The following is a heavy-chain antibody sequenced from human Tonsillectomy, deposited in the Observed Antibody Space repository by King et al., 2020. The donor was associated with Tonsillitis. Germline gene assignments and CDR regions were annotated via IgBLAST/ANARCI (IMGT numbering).Heavy chain of an antibody. V-gene: IGHV3-21*01. CDR2: ISSSSSYI. D-gene: IGHD1-26*01. CDR1: GFTFSSYS. J-gene: IGHJ5*02. Sequence: QLVQSGGGLVKPGGSLRLSCAASGFTFSSYSMNWVRQAPGKGLEWVSSISSSSSYIYYADSVKGRFTISRDNAKNSLYLQMNSLRAEDTAVYYCARFQWALRSFPPPAWGQGTLVTVSS. CDR3: ARFQWALRSFPPPA.